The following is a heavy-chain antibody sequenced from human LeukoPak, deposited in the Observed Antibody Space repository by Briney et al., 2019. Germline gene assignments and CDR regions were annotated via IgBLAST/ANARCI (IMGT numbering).Heavy chain of an antibody. V-gene: IGHV3-64*01. CDR1: GFTFSSYA. CDR3: VLSGSYYGFDY. Sequence: GSLRLSCAASGFTFSSYAMHWVRQAPGKGLEYVSAISSNGGSTYYANSVKGRFTISRDNSKNTLYLQMGSLRAEDMAVYYCVLSGSYYGFDYWGQGTLVTVSS. D-gene: IGHD1-26*01. CDR2: ISSNGGST. J-gene: IGHJ4*02.